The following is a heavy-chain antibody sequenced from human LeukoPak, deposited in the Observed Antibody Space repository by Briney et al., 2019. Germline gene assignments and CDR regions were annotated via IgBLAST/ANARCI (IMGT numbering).Heavy chain of an antibody. D-gene: IGHD3-16*02. J-gene: IGHJ3*02. CDR1: GYTFTSYG. CDR3: ARDRHAIYDSVWGSYPDDAFDI. CDR2: ISAYNGNT. Sequence: ASVKVSCKASGYTFTSYGISWVRQAPGQGLEWMGWISAYNGNTNYAQKLQGRVTMTTDTSTSTAYMELRSLRSDDTAVYYCARDRHAIYDSVWGSYPDDAFDIWGQGTMVTVSS. V-gene: IGHV1-18*01.